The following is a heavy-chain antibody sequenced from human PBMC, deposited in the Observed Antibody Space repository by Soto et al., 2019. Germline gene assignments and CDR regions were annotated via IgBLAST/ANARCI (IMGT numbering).Heavy chain of an antibody. CDR2: IIPIFGTA. Sequence: GASVKVCCKASRGTLSSYAISWVREAPGQGLEWMGGIIPIFGTANYAQKFHGRVTSTAGESTSTAYMELSSLRSEDTAVYDCARVVIVPAAIEVNWFDPWGQGTLVTVSS. CDR3: ARVVIVPAAIEVNWFDP. J-gene: IGHJ5*02. V-gene: IGHV1-69*13. CDR1: RGTLSSYA. D-gene: IGHD2-2*01.